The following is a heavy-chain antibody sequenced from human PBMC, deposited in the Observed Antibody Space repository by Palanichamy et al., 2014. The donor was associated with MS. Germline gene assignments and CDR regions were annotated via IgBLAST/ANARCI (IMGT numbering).Heavy chain of an antibody. CDR3: ARASGSYGPFDY. CDR2: ISSSSSYI. J-gene: IGHJ4*02. D-gene: IGHD1-26*01. Sequence: EVLLVESGGGLVKPGGSLRLSCAASGFTFSSYSMNWVRQAPGKGLEWVSSISSSSSYIYYADSVKGRFTISRDNAKNSLYLQMNSLRAEDTAVYYCARASGSYGPFDYWGQGTLVTVSS. CDR1: GFTFSSYS. V-gene: IGHV3-21*01.